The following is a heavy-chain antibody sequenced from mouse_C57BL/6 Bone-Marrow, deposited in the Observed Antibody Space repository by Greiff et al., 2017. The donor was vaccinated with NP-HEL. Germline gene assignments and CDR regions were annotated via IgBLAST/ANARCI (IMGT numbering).Heavy chain of an antibody. CDR3: ARHGGLYYGNFYAMGY. D-gene: IGHD2-1*01. Sequence: QVQLKESGAELVKPGASVKLSCKASGYTFTEYTIHWVKQRSGQGLEWIGWFYPGSGSIKYNEKFKDKATLTADKSSSTVYMELSRLTSEDSADYFCARHGGLYYGNFYAMGYWGQGTSVTVST. J-gene: IGHJ4*01. CDR2: FYPGSGSI. V-gene: IGHV1-62-2*01. CDR1: GYTFTEYT.